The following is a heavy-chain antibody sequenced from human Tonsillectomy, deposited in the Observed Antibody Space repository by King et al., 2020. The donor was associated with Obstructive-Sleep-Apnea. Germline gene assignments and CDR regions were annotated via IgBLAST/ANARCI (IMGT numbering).Heavy chain of an antibody. CDR3: TRGGGDIMLTYY. V-gene: IGHV1-46*01. CDR1: GYIFINYY. D-gene: IGHD2-21*02. Sequence: VQLVQSGAEVKKPGASVKVSCKASGYIFINYYMHWVRQAPGQGLEWMGIINPMGGSASYAEKFQGRVTMTRDTSTSTVYMELSSLRSEDTAVYYCTRGGGDIMLTYYWGQGTLVTVSS. CDR2: INPMGGSA. J-gene: IGHJ4*02.